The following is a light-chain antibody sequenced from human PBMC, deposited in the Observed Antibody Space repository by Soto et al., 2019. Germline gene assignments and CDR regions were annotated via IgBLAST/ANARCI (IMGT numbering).Light chain of an antibody. CDR2: EVN. J-gene: IGLJ1*01. CDR1: SSDVGGYNY. V-gene: IGLV2-14*01. CDR3: ISCTSSNTCR. Sequence: QSVLSQTASVSGSPGQSITISCTGTSSDVGGYNYVSWYQHSPGKAPKLMIYEVNSRPSGVSNRFSGSKSGNTASLTISGLQAEDESDYYCISCTSSNTCRFGTGTKVTVL.